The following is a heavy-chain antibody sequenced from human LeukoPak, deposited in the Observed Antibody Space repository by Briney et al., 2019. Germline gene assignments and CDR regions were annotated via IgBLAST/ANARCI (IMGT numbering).Heavy chain of an antibody. J-gene: IGHJ4*02. CDR2: IRYDGSNK. CDR3: ARDLPDFAESGYSGY. CDR1: GFTFSSYG. V-gene: IGHV3-30*02. Sequence: PGGSLRLSCAASGFTFSSYGMHWVRQAPGKGLEWVAFIRYDGSNKYYADSVKGRFTISRDNSKNTLYLQMNSLRAEDTAVYYCARDLPDFAESGYSGYWGQGTLVTVSS. D-gene: IGHD5-12*01.